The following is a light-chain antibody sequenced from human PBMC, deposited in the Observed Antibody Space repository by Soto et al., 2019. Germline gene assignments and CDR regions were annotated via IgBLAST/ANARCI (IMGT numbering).Light chain of an antibody. CDR3: GSYASSSTPYV. J-gene: IGLJ1*01. CDR1: SSDVGGYNY. Sequence: QSALTQPASVSGSPGQSITISCTGTSSDVGGYNYVSWYQQHPGKAPKLMIYDVSNRPSGVSNRFSGSKSGNTASLTISGLQAEDEAEYYCGSYASSSTPYVFGTGTKLTVL. V-gene: IGLV2-14*01. CDR2: DVS.